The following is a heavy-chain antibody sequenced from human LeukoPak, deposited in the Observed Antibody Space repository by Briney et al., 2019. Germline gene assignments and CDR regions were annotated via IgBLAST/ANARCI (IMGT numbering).Heavy chain of an antibody. CDR2: XXXDXSGT. Sequence: GGSLRLSCAASRLTFSSCWMSWVRQAPGKGLEWVANXXXDXSGTXYVDSXXGRFTISRDNAKNSVYLQMSSLRAEDTAVYYXXXXXPGXXXFNSXYXAFDIWGQGTMVTVSA. J-gene: IGHJ3*02. D-gene: IGHD1-14*01. V-gene: IGHV3-7*01. CDR3: XXXXPGXXXFNSXYXAFDI. CDR1: RLTFSSCW.